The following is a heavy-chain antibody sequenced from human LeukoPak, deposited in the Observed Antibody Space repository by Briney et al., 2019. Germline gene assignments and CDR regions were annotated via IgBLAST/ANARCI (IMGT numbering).Heavy chain of an antibody. V-gene: IGHV1-3*01. CDR1: GYSFTSYA. CDR2: INGGNGNT. CDR3: ARDPYCGGDCDWYFDL. J-gene: IGHJ2*01. D-gene: IGHD2-21*02. Sequence: ASVKVSCTASGYSFTSYAIHWVRQAPGQRLEWMGWINGGNGNTGYSQNFQGRVSFTRDTSASTVYMELSSLRSEDTAVYYCARDPYCGGDCDWYFDLWGRGTLVTVSS.